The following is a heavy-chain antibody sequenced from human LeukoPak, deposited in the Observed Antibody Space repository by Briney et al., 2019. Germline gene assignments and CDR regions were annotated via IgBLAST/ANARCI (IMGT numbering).Heavy chain of an antibody. CDR1: GFTFSDYY. CDR2: ISSSGSTI. D-gene: IGHD1-1*01. CDR3: ARMCAGTTGRNYYYYMDV. J-gene: IGHJ6*03. V-gene: IGHV3-11*01. Sequence: GGSLRLSCAASGFTFSDYYMSWIRQAPGKGLEWVSYISSSGSTIYYADPVKGRFTISRDNAKNSLYLQMNSLRAEDTAVYYCARMCAGTTGRNYYYYMDVWGKGTTVTVSS.